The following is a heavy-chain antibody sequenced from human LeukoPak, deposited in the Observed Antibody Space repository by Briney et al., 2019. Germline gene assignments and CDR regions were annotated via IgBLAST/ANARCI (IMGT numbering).Heavy chain of an antibody. CDR2: IGTSSTTI. D-gene: IGHD3-10*01. CDR1: GEPFNGYY. V-gene: IGHV3-48*01. J-gene: IGHJ6*03. CDR3: ARFAAGGSYYYYMDV. Sequence: ETLSLTCAVYGEPFNGYYWNWVRQPPGKGLEWVSNIGTSSTTIYYADSAKGRFTISRDNAKNSLYLQMNSLRADDTAVYYCARFAAGGSYYYYMDVWGKGTTVTVSS.